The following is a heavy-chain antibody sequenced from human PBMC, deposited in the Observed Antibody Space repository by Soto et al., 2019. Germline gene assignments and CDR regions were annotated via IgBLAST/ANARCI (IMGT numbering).Heavy chain of an antibody. Sequence: LRLSCAASGFTFSSYAMHWVHQAPGKGLEWVALISYDGSNKYYADSVKGRFTISRDNSKNTLYLQMNSLRTEDTAVYYCGRCSSTSCHLGADYWGQGTLVTVSS. CDR1: GFTFSSYA. V-gene: IGHV3-30-3*01. CDR3: GRCSSTSCHLGADY. J-gene: IGHJ4*02. CDR2: ISYDGSNK. D-gene: IGHD2-2*01.